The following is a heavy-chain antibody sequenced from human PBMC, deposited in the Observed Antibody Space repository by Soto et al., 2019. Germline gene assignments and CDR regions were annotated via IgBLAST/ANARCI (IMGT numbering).Heavy chain of an antibody. V-gene: IGHV3-23*01. CDR2: ISGSGGST. J-gene: IGHJ4*02. Sequence: EVQLLESGGGLVQPGGSLRLSCAASGFTFSSYAMSWVRQAPGKGLEWVSAISGSGGSTYYADSVKGRFTISRDNSKNTLYLQMNSLRDEDTAVYYCANSKITYSSSWYYFDYWGQGTLVTVSS. D-gene: IGHD6-13*01. CDR3: ANSKITYSSSWYYFDY. CDR1: GFTFSSYA.